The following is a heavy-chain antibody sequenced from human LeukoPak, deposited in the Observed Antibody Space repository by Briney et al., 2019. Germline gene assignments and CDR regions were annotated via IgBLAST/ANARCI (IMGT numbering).Heavy chain of an antibody. J-gene: IGHJ4*02. Sequence: GGSLRLSCAASGFTFDDYAMHWVRQAPGKGLEWVSNISWDSVTIGYADSVKGRFTISRDNAKNSLYLQMSSLRAEDTALYYCTEDHYNNRGYFDYWGQGTLVTVSS. CDR3: TEDHYNNRGYFDY. D-gene: IGHD4-11*01. CDR2: ISWDSVTI. V-gene: IGHV3-9*01. CDR1: GFTFDDYA.